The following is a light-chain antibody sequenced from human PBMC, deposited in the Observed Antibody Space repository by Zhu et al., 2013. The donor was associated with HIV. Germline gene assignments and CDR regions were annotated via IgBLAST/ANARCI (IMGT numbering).Light chain of an antibody. Sequence: SYELTQPPSVSVYPGQTASITCSGNDLGNKYVSWYQLRPGQSPVLVLYRDSKRPSGIPERFSGFNSGDTATLTISGTQAVDEADYFCQAWDSNHPFGGGTRLTVL. CDR2: RDS. J-gene: IGLJ2*01. V-gene: IGLV3-1*01. CDR1: DLGNKY. CDR3: QAWDSNHP.